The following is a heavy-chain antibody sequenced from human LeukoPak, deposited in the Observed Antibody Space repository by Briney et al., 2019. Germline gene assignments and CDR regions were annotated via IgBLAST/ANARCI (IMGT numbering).Heavy chain of an antibody. CDR1: GFTFSSYW. V-gene: IGHV3-7*01. D-gene: IGHD3-10*01. CDR2: IKQDGSEK. J-gene: IGHJ4*02. Sequence: GGFLRLSCAASGFTFSSYWMSWVRQAPGKGLEWVANIKQDGSEKYYVDSVKGRFTISRDNAKNSLYLQMNSLRAEDTAVYYCARDLRRYYGSGSSDYWGQGTLVTVSS. CDR3: ARDLRRYYGSGSSDY.